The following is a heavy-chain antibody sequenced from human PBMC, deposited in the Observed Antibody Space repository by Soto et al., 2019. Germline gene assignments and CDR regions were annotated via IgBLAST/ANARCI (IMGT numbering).Heavy chain of an antibody. Sequence: GASVKVSCKASGYTFTGHYMHWVRQAPGQGLEWMGWINPNSGGTNYAQKFQGRVTMTRDTSISTAYMELSRLRSDDTAVYYCARGSTYPRYYGMDVWGQGTTVTVSS. CDR2: INPNSGGT. CDR1: GYTFTGHY. V-gene: IGHV1-2*02. CDR3: ARGSTYPRYYGMDV. J-gene: IGHJ6*02. D-gene: IGHD2-2*01.